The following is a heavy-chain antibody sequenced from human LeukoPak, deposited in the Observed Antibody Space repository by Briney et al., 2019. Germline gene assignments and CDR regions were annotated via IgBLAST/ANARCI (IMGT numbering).Heavy chain of an antibody. CDR3: ASGYYYGSGSYFSIADY. CDR1: GGSISSSNYY. J-gene: IGHJ4*02. Sequence: SETLSLTCTVSGGSISSSNYYWGWIRQPPGKGLEWIGSIYFSGYTYYNPSLKSRVTISVDTSKNQFSLKVSSVTAADTAVYYCASGYYYGSGSYFSIADYWGQGTLVTVSS. D-gene: IGHD3-10*01. CDR2: IYFSGYT. V-gene: IGHV4-39*01.